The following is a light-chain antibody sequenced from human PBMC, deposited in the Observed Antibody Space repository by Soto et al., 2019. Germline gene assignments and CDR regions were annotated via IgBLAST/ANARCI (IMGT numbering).Light chain of an antibody. CDR3: SSYAGSRV. CDR1: SSDVGGYNY. CDR2: EVS. J-gene: IGLJ3*02. V-gene: IGLV2-8*01. Sequence: QSALTQPPSASGSPGQSVAISCTGTSSDVGGYNYVSWYQQHPGKAPKLMIYEVSKRPSGVPDRFSGSKSGNTASLTVSGFQAEDEAHYYCSSYAGSRVFGGGTKLTVL.